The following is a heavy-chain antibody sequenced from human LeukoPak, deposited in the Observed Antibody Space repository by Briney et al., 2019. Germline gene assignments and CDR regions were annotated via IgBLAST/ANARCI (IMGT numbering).Heavy chain of an antibody. D-gene: IGHD1-1*01. CDR3: ARDQYKWPHF. CDR1: GYTVTGYY. CDR2: INPNSGGT. V-gene: IGHV1-2*02. J-gene: IGHJ4*02. Sequence: GASVKVSCKASGYTVTGYYMHWVPQAPGQRLEWWGWINPNSGGTKYAPKLQGRVTLTRETSISAAYTEVSSLRSDATALYYCARDQYKWPHFWGQGTLVTVSS.